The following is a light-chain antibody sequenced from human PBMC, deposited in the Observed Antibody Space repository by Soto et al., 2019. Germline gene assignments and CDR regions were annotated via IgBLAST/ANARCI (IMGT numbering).Light chain of an antibody. V-gene: IGLV2-23*01. CDR3: CSYAGSSTYV. CDR2: EGS. CDR1: SSDVGSYNL. J-gene: IGLJ1*01. Sequence: QSVLTQPASVSGCPGQSITISCTGTSSDVGSYNLVSWYQQHPGKAPKLMIYEGSKRPPGVSNRFSGSKSGNTASLTISGLQAEDEADYYCCSYAGSSTYVFGTGTKVTVL.